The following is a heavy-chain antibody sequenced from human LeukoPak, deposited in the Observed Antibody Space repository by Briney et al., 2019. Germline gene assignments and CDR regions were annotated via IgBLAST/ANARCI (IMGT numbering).Heavy chain of an antibody. CDR3: ARVELELLGAFDI. J-gene: IGHJ3*02. V-gene: IGHV1-2*02. CDR1: GYTFTGYY. CDR2: INPNSGGT. D-gene: IGHD1-7*01. Sequence: GSVKVSCKASGYTFTGYYMHWVRQAPGQGLEWMGWINPNSGGTNYAQKFQGRVTMTRDTSISTAYMELSRLRSDDTAVYYCARVELELLGAFDIWGQGTMVTVSS.